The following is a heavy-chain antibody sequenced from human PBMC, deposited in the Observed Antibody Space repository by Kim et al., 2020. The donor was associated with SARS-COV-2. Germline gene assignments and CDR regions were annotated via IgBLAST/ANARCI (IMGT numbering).Heavy chain of an antibody. CDR2: ISWNSGSI. V-gene: IGHV3-9*01. Sequence: GGSLRLSCAASGFTFDDYAMHWVRQAPGKGLEWVSGISWNSGSIGYADSVKGRFTISRDNAKNSLYLQMNSLRAEDTALYYCAKWEVSDGMDVWGQGTT. D-gene: IGHD1-26*01. CDR1: GFTFDDYA. CDR3: AKWEVSDGMDV. J-gene: IGHJ6*02.